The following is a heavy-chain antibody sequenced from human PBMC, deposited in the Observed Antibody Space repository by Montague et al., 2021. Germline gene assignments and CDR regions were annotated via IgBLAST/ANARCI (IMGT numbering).Heavy chain of an antibody. Sequence: SLRLSCAASGFTFNNYFMSWFRQAPGKGPEWVSYIGTSSSFTRYADSVKGRFTISRDNAMNPLYLQMTAVRGEDTAVYYCARVGLTVAAGMIDYWGQGTLVTVSS. J-gene: IGHJ4*02. V-gene: IGHV3-11*06. D-gene: IGHD6-13*01. CDR3: ARVGLTVAAGMIDY. CDR2: IGTSSSFT. CDR1: GFTFNNYF.